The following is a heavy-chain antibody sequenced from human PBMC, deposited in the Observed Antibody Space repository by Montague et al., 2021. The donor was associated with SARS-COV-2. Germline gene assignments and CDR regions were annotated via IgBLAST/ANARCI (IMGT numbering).Heavy chain of an antibody. V-gene: IGHV1-46*01. D-gene: IGHD2-15*01. CDR3: ARARLLYYYYYYGMDV. Sequence: SVKVSCKASGYTFTSYYMHWVRQAPGQGLEWMGIINPSGGSTSYAQKFQGRVTMTRDTSTSTVYMELSSLRSEDTAVYYCARARLLYYYYYYGMDVWGQGTTVTVSS. CDR2: INPSGGST. J-gene: IGHJ6*02. CDR1: GYTFTSYY.